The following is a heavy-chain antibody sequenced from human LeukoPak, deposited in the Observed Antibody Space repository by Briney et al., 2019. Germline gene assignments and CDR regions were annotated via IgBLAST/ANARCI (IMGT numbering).Heavy chain of an antibody. CDR1: GFTFSSYG. V-gene: IGHV3-30*02. J-gene: IGHJ4*02. Sequence: GGSLRLSCAASGFTFSSYGMHWVRQAPGKGLEWVAFIRYDGSNKYYADSVKGRSTISRDNSKNTLYLQMNSLRAEDTAVYYCAKQYSSSWSIYLFDYWGQGTLVTVSP. CDR3: AKQYSSSWSIYLFDY. D-gene: IGHD6-13*01. CDR2: IRYDGSNK.